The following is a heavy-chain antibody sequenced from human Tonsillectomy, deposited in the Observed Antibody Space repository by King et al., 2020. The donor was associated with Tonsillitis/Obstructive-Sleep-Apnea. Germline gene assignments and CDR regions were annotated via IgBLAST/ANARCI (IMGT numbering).Heavy chain of an antibody. V-gene: IGHV3-21*06. CDR3: ATHSSDSTYFDY. J-gene: IGHJ4*02. Sequence: VQLVESGGGLVKPGGSLRLSCVASGFTFSNYSVNWVRQAPRKGLEWVASIDSSSRYIYYADSVRGRFTISRDNAKNSLLLQMNSLRADDTAVYYCATHSSDSTYFDYWGQGTLVTVSS. CDR2: IDSSSRYI. D-gene: IGHD6-25*01. CDR1: GFTFSNYS.